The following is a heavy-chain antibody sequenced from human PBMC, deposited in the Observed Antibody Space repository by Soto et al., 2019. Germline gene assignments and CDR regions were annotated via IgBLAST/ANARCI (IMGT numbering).Heavy chain of an antibody. CDR3: ARDLAAAGIDY. V-gene: IGHV3-21*01. CDR1: GFTFSSYS. D-gene: IGHD6-13*01. Sequence: EVQLVESGGGLVKPGGSLRLSCAASGFTFSSYSMNWVRQAPRKGLEWVSSISSSSSYIYYADSVKGRFTISRDNAKNSLYLQMNSLRAEDTAVYYCARDLAAAGIDYWGQGTLVTVSS. CDR2: ISSSSSYI. J-gene: IGHJ4*02.